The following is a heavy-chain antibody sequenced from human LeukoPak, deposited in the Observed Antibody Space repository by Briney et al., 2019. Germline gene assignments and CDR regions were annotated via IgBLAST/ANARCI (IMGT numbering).Heavy chain of an antibody. CDR3: ARENYYDSSGYYRDAFDI. CDR1: GGSISSGSYY. J-gene: IGHJ3*02. V-gene: IGHV4-61*02. Sequence: PSETLSLTCTVSGGSISSGSYYWSWIRQPAGKGLEWIGRIYSSGSTNYNPSLKSRVTMSVDTSKNQFSLKLSSVTAADTAVYYCARENYYDSSGYYRDAFDIWGQGTMVTVSS. CDR2: IYSSGST. D-gene: IGHD3-22*01.